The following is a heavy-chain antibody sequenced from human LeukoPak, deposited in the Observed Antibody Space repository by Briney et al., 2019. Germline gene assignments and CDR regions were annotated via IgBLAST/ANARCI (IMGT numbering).Heavy chain of an antibody. V-gene: IGHV1-24*01. J-gene: IGHJ6*02. CDR1: GYTLTELS. D-gene: IGHD6-19*01. Sequence: ASVKVSCKVSGYTLTELSMHWVRHAPGKGLEWMGGFDPEDGETIYAQKFQGRVTMTEDTSTDTAYMELSSLRSEDTAVYYCATGLDSSHYYGMDVWGQGATVTVSS. CDR3: ATGLDSSHYYGMDV. CDR2: FDPEDGET.